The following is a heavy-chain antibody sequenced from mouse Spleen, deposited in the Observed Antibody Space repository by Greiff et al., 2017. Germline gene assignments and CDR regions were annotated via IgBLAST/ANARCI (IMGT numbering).Heavy chain of an antibody. J-gene: IGHJ2*01. V-gene: IGHV14-4*01. CDR2: IDPENGDT. Sequence: EVQRVESGAELVRPGASVKLSCTASGFNIKDDYMHWVKQRPEQGLEWIGWIDPENGDTEYASKFQGKATITADTSSNTAYLQLSSLTSEDTAVYYCTRGYGRYYFDYWGQGTTLTVSS. CDR1: GFNIKDDY. D-gene: IGHD1-1*01. CDR3: TRGYGRYYFDY.